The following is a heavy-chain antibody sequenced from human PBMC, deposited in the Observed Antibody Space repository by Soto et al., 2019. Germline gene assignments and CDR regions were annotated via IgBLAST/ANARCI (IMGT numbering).Heavy chain of an antibody. CDR1: GFTFDDNA. V-gene: IGHV3-9*01. J-gene: IGHJ4*02. CDR3: AISQDRGGRTTFIY. Sequence: GGSLRLSCAVSGFTFDDNAMHWVRQAPEKGLEWVSGINWKSDIGYADSVKGRFTISRDNAENSLYLQMNSLGAEDTALYYCAISQDRGGRTTFIYWGQGTQVTVSS. D-gene: IGHD3-16*01. CDR2: INWKSDI.